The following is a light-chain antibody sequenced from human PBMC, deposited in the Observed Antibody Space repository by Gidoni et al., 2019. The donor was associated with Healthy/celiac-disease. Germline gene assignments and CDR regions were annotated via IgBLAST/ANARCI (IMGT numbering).Light chain of an antibody. J-gene: IGLJ2*01. CDR3: SSYTSSSTLV. Sequence: QSALTQPASVSGSPRQSITISCTGTISDVGGYNYVSWYQKHPGKAPKLMIYEVSNRPSGVSKRFSGSKSGNTASLTISGLQAEDEADYYCSSYTSSSTLVFGGGTKLTVL. CDR1: ISDVGGYNY. CDR2: EVS. V-gene: IGLV2-14*01.